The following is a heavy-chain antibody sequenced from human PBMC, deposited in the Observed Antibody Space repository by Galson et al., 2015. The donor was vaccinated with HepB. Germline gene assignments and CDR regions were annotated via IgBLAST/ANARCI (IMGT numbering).Heavy chain of an antibody. Sequence: LSLTCTVSGGSISSGSYYWSWIRQPAGKGLEWIGRIYTSGSTNYNPSLKSRVAMSVDTSKNQFSLKLSSVTAADTAVYYCARRDSSSWPRDAFDIWGQGTMVTVSS. V-gene: IGHV4-61*02. D-gene: IGHD6-13*01. J-gene: IGHJ3*02. CDR2: IYTSGST. CDR3: ARRDSSSWPRDAFDI. CDR1: GGSISSGSYY.